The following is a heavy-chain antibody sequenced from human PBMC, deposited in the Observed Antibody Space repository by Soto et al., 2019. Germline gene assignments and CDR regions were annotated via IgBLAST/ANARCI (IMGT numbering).Heavy chain of an antibody. V-gene: IGHV3-21*01. CDR1: GFTFSTYH. J-gene: IGHJ3*01. D-gene: IGHD2-15*01. Sequence: EVQLVESGGGLVMPGGSLRLSCAASGFTFSTYHMNWVRQAPGKGLEWVSSINPSSSHIYYADSVRGRFTISRDNSKNSMELQMNSLRTEDAAVYYCARGYCGGGGCYLRRDAIDVGGQGTMVTVSS. CDR2: INPSSSHI. CDR3: ARGYCGGGGCYLRRDAIDV.